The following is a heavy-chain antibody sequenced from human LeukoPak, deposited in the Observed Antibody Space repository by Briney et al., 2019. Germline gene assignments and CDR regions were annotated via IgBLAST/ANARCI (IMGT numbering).Heavy chain of an antibody. CDR3: ATDNDYGDYGLDY. J-gene: IGHJ4*02. CDR1: GFTFSNAW. D-gene: IGHD4-17*01. Sequence: GGSLRLSCAASGFTFSNAWMSWVRQAPGKGSEWVGHIKRKSDGGTTAYAAPVNGRFSISRDDSQNTLFLQMNSLKIEDTGVYYCATDNDYGDYGLDYWGQGTLVTVSS. CDR2: IKRKSDGGTT. V-gene: IGHV3-15*01.